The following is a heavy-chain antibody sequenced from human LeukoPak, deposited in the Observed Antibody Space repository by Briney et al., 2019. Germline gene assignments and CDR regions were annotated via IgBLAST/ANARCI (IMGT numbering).Heavy chain of an antibody. V-gene: IGHV1-69*05. CDR1: GGTFSSYA. Sequence: ASVKVSCKASGGTFSSYAIGWVRQAPGQGLEWMGRIIPIFGTANYAQKFQGRVTITTDESTSTAYMELSSLRSEDTAVYYCASSRLRGYSYGYLELHYWGQGTLVTVSS. J-gene: IGHJ4*02. D-gene: IGHD5-18*01. CDR3: ASSRLRGYSYGYLELHY. CDR2: IIPIFGTA.